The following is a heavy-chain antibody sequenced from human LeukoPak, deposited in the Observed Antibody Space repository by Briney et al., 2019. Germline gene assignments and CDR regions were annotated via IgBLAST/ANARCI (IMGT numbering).Heavy chain of an antibody. CDR1: GFTFSSYG. CDR2: ISYDGSNK. CDR3: AKEKGIRYFDWLLDAFDI. V-gene: IGHV3-30*18. D-gene: IGHD3-9*01. Sequence: GGSLRLSCAASGFTFSSYGMHWVRQAPGKGLEWVAVISYDGSNKYYADSVKGRFTISRDNSKNTLYLQMNSLRAEDTAVYYCAKEKGIRYFDWLLDAFDIWGQGTMVTVSS. J-gene: IGHJ3*02.